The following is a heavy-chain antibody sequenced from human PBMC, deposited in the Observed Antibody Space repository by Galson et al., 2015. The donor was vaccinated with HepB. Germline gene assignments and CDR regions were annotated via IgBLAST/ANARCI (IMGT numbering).Heavy chain of an antibody. J-gene: IGHJ6*02. CDR2: MWFDGSNK. CDR3: AREKNYGMDV. Sequence: SLRLSCAASGFTFGSYGLYWVRQAPGKGLECVAYMWFDGSNKYYADSVKGRFTISRENSKNTLYLQMNSLRVEDTAMYYCAREKNYGMDVWGQGTTVTVAS. CDR1: GFTFGSYG. V-gene: IGHV3-33*07.